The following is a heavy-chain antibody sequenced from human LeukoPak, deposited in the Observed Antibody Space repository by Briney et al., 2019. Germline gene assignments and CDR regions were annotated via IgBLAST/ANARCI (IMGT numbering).Heavy chain of an antibody. CDR1: GFTFSSYA. V-gene: IGHV3-23*01. CDR2: ISGSGGST. Sequence: PGGSLRLSCAASGFTFSSYAMSWVRQAPGKGLEWVSAISGSGGSTYYADSVKGRFTISRDNSKNTLYLQMNSLRAEDTAVYYCAKARGYNWNYMDAFDIWGQGTIVTVSS. D-gene: IGHD1-7*01. J-gene: IGHJ3*02. CDR3: AKARGYNWNYMDAFDI.